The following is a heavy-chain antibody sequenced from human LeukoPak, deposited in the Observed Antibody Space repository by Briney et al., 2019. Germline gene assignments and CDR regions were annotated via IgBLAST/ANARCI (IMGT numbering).Heavy chain of an antibody. D-gene: IGHD3-3*01. CDR1: GGSISSSSYY. V-gene: IGHV4-39*07. Sequence: SETLSLTCTVSGGSISSSSYYWGWIRQPPGKGLEWIGSIYYSGSTYYNPSLKSRVTISVDTSKNQFSLKLSSVTAADTAVYYCARGSLLEWSYFDYWGQGTLVTVSS. J-gene: IGHJ4*02. CDR2: IYYSGST. CDR3: ARGSLLEWSYFDY.